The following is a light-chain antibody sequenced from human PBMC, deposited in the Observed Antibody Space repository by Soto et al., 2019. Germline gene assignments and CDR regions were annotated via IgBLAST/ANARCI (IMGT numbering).Light chain of an antibody. CDR2: DAS. CDR3: QQRRTWPPLT. V-gene: IGKV3-11*01. Sequence: EIVLTQSPATLSLSPGERATLSCRASQSVSNFLAWYQQKPGQAPRLLIYDASTRATGIPARFSGSGSGTDFALTIISLETEDFAVYYCQQRRTWPPLTVGGGTKVEIK. CDR1: QSVSNF. J-gene: IGKJ4*01.